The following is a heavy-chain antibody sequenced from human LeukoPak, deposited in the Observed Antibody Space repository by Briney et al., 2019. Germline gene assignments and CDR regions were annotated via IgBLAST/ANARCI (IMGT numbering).Heavy chain of an antibody. CDR1: GFTFSSYS. CDR2: ISSSSSYI. J-gene: IGHJ4*02. D-gene: IGHD6-13*01. Sequence: GGSLRLSCAASGFTFSSYSMNWVRQAPGKGLEWVSSISSSSSYIYYADSVKGRFTISRDNAKNSLYLQMNSLRVEDTAVYYCAREIGATGRDYWGQGTLVTVAS. V-gene: IGHV3-21*04. CDR3: AREIGATGRDY.